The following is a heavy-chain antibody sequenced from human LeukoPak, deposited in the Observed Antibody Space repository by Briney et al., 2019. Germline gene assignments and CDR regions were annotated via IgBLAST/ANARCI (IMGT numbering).Heavy chain of an antibody. CDR3: AKGRGAAAGTDYFDY. CDR2: ISWNSGSI. J-gene: IGHJ4*02. Sequence: PGGSLRLSCAASGFTFDDYAMHWVRQAPGKGLEWVLGISWNSGSIGYADSVKGRFTISRDNAKNSLYLQMNSLRAEDTALYYCAKGRGAAAGTDYFDYWGQGALVTVSS. D-gene: IGHD6-13*01. V-gene: IGHV3-9*01. CDR1: GFTFDDYA.